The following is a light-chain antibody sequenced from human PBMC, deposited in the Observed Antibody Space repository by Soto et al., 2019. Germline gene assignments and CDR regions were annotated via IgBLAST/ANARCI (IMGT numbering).Light chain of an antibody. Sequence: QSVLTQPPSASGSPGQSVTISYTGASSDVGSYNFVSWYQQHPGKAPKPLIYDVTQRPSGVPDRFSGSKSGNTASLTVSGLLAEDEADYYCTSYAGSTIPVVFGGGTKVTVL. J-gene: IGLJ2*01. V-gene: IGLV2-8*01. CDR1: SSDVGSYNF. CDR3: TSYAGSTIPVV. CDR2: DVT.